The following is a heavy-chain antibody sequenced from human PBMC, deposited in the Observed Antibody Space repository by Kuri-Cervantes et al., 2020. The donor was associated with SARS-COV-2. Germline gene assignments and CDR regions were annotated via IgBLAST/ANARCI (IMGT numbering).Heavy chain of an antibody. CDR1: GGSISSGSYY. CDR3: ARDPGDCSSTSCHPNWFDP. Sequence: SCTVSGGSISSGSYYWSWIRQPAGKGLEWIGRIYTSGSTNYNPSLKSRVTISVDTSKNQFSLKLSSVTAADTAVYYCARDPGDCSSTSCHPNWFDPWGQGTLVTVSS. J-gene: IGHJ5*02. CDR2: IYTSGST. D-gene: IGHD2-2*01. V-gene: IGHV4-61*02.